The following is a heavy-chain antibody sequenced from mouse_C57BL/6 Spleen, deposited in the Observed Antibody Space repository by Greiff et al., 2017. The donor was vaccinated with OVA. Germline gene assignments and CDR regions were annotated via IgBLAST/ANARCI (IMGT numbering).Heavy chain of an antibody. V-gene: IGHV10-1*01. D-gene: IGHD2-3*01. CDR1: GFSFNTYA. Sequence: GGGLVQPKGSLTLSCAASGFSFNTYAMNWVRQAPGKGLEWVARIRSKSNNYATYYADSVKDRFTISRDDSESMRYLQMNNLKTEDPAMYYCVGDGYYSWFAYWGQGTLVTVSA. J-gene: IGHJ3*01. CDR2: IRSKSNNYAT. CDR3: VGDGYYSWFAY.